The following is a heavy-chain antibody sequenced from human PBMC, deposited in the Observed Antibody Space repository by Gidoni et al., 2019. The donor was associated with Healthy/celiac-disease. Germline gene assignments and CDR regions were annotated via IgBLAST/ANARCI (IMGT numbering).Heavy chain of an antibody. D-gene: IGHD5-18*01. CDR1: RGSISSSSYY. CDR3: ARHVDSKYSYGPGIVGAFDI. CDR2: IYYSGST. Sequence: QLQLQESGPGLVKPSATLSLTCTVSRGSISSSSYYWGWIRQPPGKGLEWIGSIYYSGSTYYNPSLKSRVTISVDTSKNQFSLKLSSVTAADTAVYYCARHVDSKYSYGPGIVGAFDIWGQGTMVTVSS. V-gene: IGHV4-39*01. J-gene: IGHJ3*02.